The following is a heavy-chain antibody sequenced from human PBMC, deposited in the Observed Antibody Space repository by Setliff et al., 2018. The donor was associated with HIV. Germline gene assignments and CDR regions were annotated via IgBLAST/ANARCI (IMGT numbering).Heavy chain of an antibody. V-gene: IGHV3-23*01. D-gene: IGHD3-22*01. CDR1: GFTFSSFA. J-gene: IGHJ4*02. CDR3: ARPNYYDSSGSFDY. Sequence: PGGSLRLSCAASGFTFSSFAMSWVRLPPGKGLEWVSGISGSGDNTYYADSVKGRVTISRDNSKNSLYLQMNSLRAEDTAVYYCARPNYYDSSGSFDYWGQGTLVTVSS. CDR2: ISGSGDNT.